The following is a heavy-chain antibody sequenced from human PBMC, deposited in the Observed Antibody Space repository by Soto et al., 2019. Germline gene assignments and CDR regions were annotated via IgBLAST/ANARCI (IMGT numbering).Heavy chain of an antibody. CDR2: ISGSGDST. Sequence: PGGSLRLSCAASGFTFSSFAMTWVRQAPGKGLEWVSTISGSGDSTYYADSVKGRFTISRDNSKNTLYLQMNSLRAEDTAVYYCAKARAQYYDFWSGYPVDYWGQGTLVTVS. CDR1: GFTFSSFA. CDR3: AKARAQYYDFWSGYPVDY. D-gene: IGHD3-3*01. V-gene: IGHV3-23*01. J-gene: IGHJ4*02.